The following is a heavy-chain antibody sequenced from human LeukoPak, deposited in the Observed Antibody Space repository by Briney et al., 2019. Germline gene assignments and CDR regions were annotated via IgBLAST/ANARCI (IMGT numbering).Heavy chain of an antibody. CDR2: ISGSGGST. Sequence: PGRSLRLSCAASGFTFSSYAMSWVRQAPGKGLEWVSAISGSGGSTYYADSVKGRFTISRDNSKNTLYLQMNSLRAEDTAVYYCAKTVLRFLEWLLPFDYWGQGTLVTVSS. CDR3: AKTVLRFLEWLLPFDY. J-gene: IGHJ4*02. D-gene: IGHD3-3*01. CDR1: GFTFSSYA. V-gene: IGHV3-23*01.